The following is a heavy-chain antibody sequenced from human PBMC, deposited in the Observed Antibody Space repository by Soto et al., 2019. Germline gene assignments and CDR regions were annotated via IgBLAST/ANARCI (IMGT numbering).Heavy chain of an antibody. CDR1: GGSICSSSYD. J-gene: IGHJ4*02. CDR2: IYYSGST. V-gene: IGHV4-39*01. CDR3: ARSYSGYEMIDY. Sequence: SETLSLTCTVSGGSICSSSYDWGWIRQPPGKGLEWIGSIYYSGSTYYNPSLKSRVTISVDTSKNQFSLKLSSVTAADTAVYYCARSYSGYEMIDYWGQGTLVTVSS. D-gene: IGHD5-12*01.